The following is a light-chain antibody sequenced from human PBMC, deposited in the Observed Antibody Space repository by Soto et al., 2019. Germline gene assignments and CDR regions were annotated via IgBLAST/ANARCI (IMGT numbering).Light chain of an antibody. Sequence: QSALTQPASVSGSPGPSITISCTGTSSDVGSYNVVSWYQHHPGKAPKLMIYDVTKRPSGVSNRFSGSKSDNTASLTISGLQAEDEDYYYCCSYAGSSTDVFGTGTKLTVL. CDR2: DVT. CDR1: SSDVGSYNV. V-gene: IGLV2-23*02. J-gene: IGLJ1*01. CDR3: CSYAGSSTDV.